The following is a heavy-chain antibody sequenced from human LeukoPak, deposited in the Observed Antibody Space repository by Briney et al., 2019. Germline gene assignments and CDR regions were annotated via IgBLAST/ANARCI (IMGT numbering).Heavy chain of an antibody. CDR3: ARGILGSFYFDV. V-gene: IGHV4-34*01. CDR2: IHYKGAT. Sequence: PSETLSLTCAVSGGSFSGYYWSWIRQSPGQGLEWIAEIHYKGATTYKPSLESRVTISGDPSNNQISLKLTSVSAADTAVYYCARGILGSFYFDVWGRGTLVTVS. CDR1: GGSFSGYY. J-gene: IGHJ2*01. D-gene: IGHD3-3*01.